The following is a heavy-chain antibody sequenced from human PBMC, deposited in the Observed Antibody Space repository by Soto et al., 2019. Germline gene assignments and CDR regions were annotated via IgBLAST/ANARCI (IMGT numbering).Heavy chain of an antibody. Sequence: QVPLVESGGGVVQPGRSLRLSCAASGFTFSSYGMHWVRQAPGKGLEWVAVISYDGSNKHYADSVKGRFTISRDNSNNTLYLQMNSLRAEDTAVYYCANSYYDILTGYIVWGQGTLVTVSS. J-gene: IGHJ4*02. CDR2: ISYDGSNK. V-gene: IGHV3-30*18. D-gene: IGHD3-9*01. CDR1: GFTFSSYG. CDR3: ANSYYDILTGYIV.